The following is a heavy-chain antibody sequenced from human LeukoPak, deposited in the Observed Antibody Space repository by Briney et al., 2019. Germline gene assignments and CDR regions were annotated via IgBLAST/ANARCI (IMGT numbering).Heavy chain of an antibody. D-gene: IGHD1-1*01. J-gene: IGHJ6*03. Sequence: GASVKVSCKVSGYTLTELSMHWVRQAPGKGLEWMGGFDPEDGETIYAQKFQGRVTMTEDTSTDTAYMELSSLRSEDTAVYYCARDPRYNWNDLTASYYYYMDVWGKGTTVTVSS. V-gene: IGHV1-24*01. CDR3: ARDPRYNWNDLTASYYYYMDV. CDR1: GYTLTELS. CDR2: FDPEDGET.